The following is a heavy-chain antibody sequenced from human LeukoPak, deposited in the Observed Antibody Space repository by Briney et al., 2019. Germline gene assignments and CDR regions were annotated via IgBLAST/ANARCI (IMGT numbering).Heavy chain of an antibody. CDR3: AKDLGYSQGHGFGH. CDR2: ISREGTNE. V-gene: IGHV3-30*18. J-gene: IGHJ5*02. CDR1: GFTFSNFN. Sequence: GGSLRLSCAASGFTFSNFNMHWVRQAPGEGLEWVALISREGTNEYYADSVKGRFTISRDNSKNSLYLQMNGLRVEDTAVYYCAKDLGYSQGHGFGHWGQGTPVTVSS. D-gene: IGHD5-18*01.